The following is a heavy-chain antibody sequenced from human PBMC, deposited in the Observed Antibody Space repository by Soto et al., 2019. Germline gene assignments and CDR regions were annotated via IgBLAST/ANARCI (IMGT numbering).Heavy chain of an antibody. V-gene: IGHV3-73*01. D-gene: IGHD1-7*01. J-gene: IGHJ6*02. Sequence: GGSLRLSCAASGFTFSGSAMHWVRQASGKGLEWVGRIRSKANSYATAYAASVKGRFTISRDDSKNTAYLQMNSLKTEDTAVYCCSGNYYCYYGGMDVWGQGTTVTVSS. CDR2: IRSKANSYAT. CDR1: GFTFSGSA. CDR3: SGNYYCYYGGMDV.